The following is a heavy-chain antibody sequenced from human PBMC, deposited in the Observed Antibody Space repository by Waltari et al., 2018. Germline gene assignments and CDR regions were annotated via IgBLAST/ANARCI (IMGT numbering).Heavy chain of an antibody. Sequence: QVQLQQWGAGLLKPSETLSLTCAVYGGSFSGYSWSWIRQPPGKGLEWIGEINHSGSTNYHPSLKNLVTISVDTAKNQFSLKLSSVTAADTAVYYCARGEISDYWGQGTLVTVSS. CDR2: INHSGST. CDR3: ARGEISDY. CDR1: GGSFSGYS. D-gene: IGHD3-16*02. V-gene: IGHV4-34*01. J-gene: IGHJ4*02.